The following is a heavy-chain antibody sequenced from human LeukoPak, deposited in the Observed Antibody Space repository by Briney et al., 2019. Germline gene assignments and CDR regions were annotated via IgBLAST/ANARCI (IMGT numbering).Heavy chain of an antibody. J-gene: IGHJ5*02. V-gene: IGHV3-23*01. CDR2: ISGSGTST. CDR3: ATSSCWYPEWFDP. D-gene: IGHD6-19*01. CDR1: GFTFSSHA. Sequence: GGSLRLSCAASGFTFSSHAMNWVRQAPGKGLEWVSGISGSGTSTYYGDSVKGHFTISRDNYKNTLYLQMNSLRAEDTAVYYCATSSCWYPEWFDPWGQGTLVTVSS.